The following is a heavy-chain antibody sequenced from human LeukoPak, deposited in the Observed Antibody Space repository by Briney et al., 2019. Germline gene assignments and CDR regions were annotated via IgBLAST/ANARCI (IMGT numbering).Heavy chain of an antibody. Sequence: GRSLRLSCAASGFTFSSYGMHWVRQAPGKGLEWVAVISYDGSNKYYADSVKGRFTISRDNSKNTLYLQKNSLRAEDTAVYYCAKDDTEKGFDPWGQGTLVTVSS. J-gene: IGHJ5*02. CDR1: GFTFSSYG. D-gene: IGHD5-18*01. CDR3: AKDDTEKGFDP. V-gene: IGHV3-30*18. CDR2: ISYDGSNK.